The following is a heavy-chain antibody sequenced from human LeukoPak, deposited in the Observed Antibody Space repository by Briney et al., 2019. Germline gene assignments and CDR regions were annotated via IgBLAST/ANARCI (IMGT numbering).Heavy chain of an antibody. CDR2: ISAYNGNT. D-gene: IGHD3-16*01. V-gene: IGHV1-18*01. CDR1: GYTFTSYG. CDR3: ARDRNEGGFDY. J-gene: IGHJ4*02. Sequence: GASVKVSCKASGYTFTSYGISWVRQAPGQGLEWMGWISAYNGNTNYAQKPQGRVTMTTDTSTSTAYMELRSLRSDDTAVYHCARDRNEGGFDYWGQGTLVTVSS.